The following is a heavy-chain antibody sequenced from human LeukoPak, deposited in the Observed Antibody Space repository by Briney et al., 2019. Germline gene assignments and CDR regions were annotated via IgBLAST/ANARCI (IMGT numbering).Heavy chain of an antibody. CDR1: GYTFTSFD. CDR2: MNPNRGNT. Sequence: ASVKVSCKAFGYTFTSFDINWVRQAPGQGLEWMGWMNPNRGNTGYAQKFQGRVTMTRNTSISTAYMELSSLRSEDTTVYYCAREHDYSNFGLLYNWFDPWGQGALVTVSS. J-gene: IGHJ5*02. D-gene: IGHD4-11*01. CDR3: AREHDYSNFGLLYNWFDP. V-gene: IGHV1-8*01.